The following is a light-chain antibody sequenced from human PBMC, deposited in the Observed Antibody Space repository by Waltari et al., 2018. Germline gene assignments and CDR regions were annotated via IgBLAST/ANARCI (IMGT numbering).Light chain of an antibody. CDR1: QSISSW. Sequence: DIQMTQSPSTLSASVGDRVTITCRASQSISSWLAWYQQKPGKAPKLLIYKAASLESGVPSRFSGSGSGTEFTLTISSLQPDDFATYYCQQYNSYSLTFGGGTKVEIK. V-gene: IGKV1-5*03. J-gene: IGKJ4*01. CDR2: KAA. CDR3: QQYNSYSLT.